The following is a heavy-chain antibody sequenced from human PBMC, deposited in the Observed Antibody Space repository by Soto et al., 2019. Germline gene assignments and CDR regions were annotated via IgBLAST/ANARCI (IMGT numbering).Heavy chain of an antibody. CDR1: GFSLTTAGVG. D-gene: IGHD2-15*01. CDR3: ALRGHCSGDTCYSA. CDR2: IYWSDEK. V-gene: IGHV2-5*01. Sequence: QITLKESGPTLVKPTQTLTLTCTFSGFSLTTAGVGVGWIRQPPGKALEWLALIYWSDEKRYSPTLTSRLTITKDTSKNQVVLTMSNMDPVDTATYYCALRGHCSGDTCYSAWGQGTLVTVSS. J-gene: IGHJ5*02.